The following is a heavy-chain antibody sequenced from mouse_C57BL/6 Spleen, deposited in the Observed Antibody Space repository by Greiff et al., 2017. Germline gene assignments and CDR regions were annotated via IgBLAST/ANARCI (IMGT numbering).Heavy chain of an antibody. CDR3: ARPPITTVVARDAMDY. Sequence: QVQLQQPGAELVRPGTSVKLSCKASGYTFTSYWMHWVKQRPGQGLEWIEVIDPSDSYTNYNQKFKGKATLTVDTSSSTAYMQLSSLTSEDSAVYYCARPPITTVVARDAMDYWGQGTSVTVSS. D-gene: IGHD1-1*01. CDR2: IDPSDSYT. V-gene: IGHV1-59*01. J-gene: IGHJ4*01. CDR1: GYTFTSYW.